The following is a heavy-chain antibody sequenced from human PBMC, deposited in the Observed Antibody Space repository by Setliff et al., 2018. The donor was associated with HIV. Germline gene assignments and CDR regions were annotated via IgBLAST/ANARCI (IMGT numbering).Heavy chain of an antibody. J-gene: IGHJ6*02. CDR1: GGSINDQY. CDR2: IDYTGSA. D-gene: IGHD6-6*01. Sequence: PSETLSLTCTVPGGSINDQYFSWIRQPPGKGLEWIGSIDYTGSAKHNPSLNSRGTILLDTSKNELSLKLSSVTAADTAVCYCARENRIAALDYYYGMDVWGQGTTVTVSS. V-gene: IGHV4-59*11. CDR3: ARENRIAALDYYYGMDV.